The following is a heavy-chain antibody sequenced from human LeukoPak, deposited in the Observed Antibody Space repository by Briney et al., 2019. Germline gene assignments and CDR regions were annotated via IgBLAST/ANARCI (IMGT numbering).Heavy chain of an antibody. J-gene: IGHJ6*02. D-gene: IGHD3-22*01. Sequence: SQTLSLTCTVSGGSISSGGYYWSWIRQHPGKGLEWIGYTYYSGSTYYNPSLKSRVTISVDTSKNQFSLKLSSVTAADTAVYYCARAYYYDSSGYYVNSYYYYGMDVWGQGTTVTVSS. V-gene: IGHV4-31*03. CDR2: TYYSGST. CDR1: GGSISSGGYY. CDR3: ARAYYYDSSGYYVNSYYYYGMDV.